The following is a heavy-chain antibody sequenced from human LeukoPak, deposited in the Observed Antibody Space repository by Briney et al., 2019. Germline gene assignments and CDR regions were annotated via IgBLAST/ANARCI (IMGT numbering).Heavy chain of an antibody. Sequence: ASVKVSCKASVYTFTGYYMHWVRQTPGQGLEWMGRINPKSGGTNYAQKFQSRVTMTRDTSISTAYMELSRLRSDDTAVYYCARSLLLWFGEDWGQGTLVTVSS. CDR3: ARSLLLWFGED. V-gene: IGHV1-2*06. CDR1: VYTFTGYY. CDR2: INPKSGGT. D-gene: IGHD3-10*01. J-gene: IGHJ4*02.